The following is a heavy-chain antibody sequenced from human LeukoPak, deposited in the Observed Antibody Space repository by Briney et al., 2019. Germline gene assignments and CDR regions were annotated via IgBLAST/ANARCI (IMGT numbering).Heavy chain of an antibody. Sequence: PGGSLRLSCAASGFTVSSNYMSWVRQAPGKGLEWVSAISGSGGSTYYADSVKGRFTISRDNSKNTLYLQMNSLRAEDTAVYYCAKDHCSSTSCYPYYFDYWGQGTLVTVSS. J-gene: IGHJ4*02. CDR1: GFTVSSNY. CDR2: ISGSGGST. CDR3: AKDHCSSTSCYPYYFDY. D-gene: IGHD2-2*01. V-gene: IGHV3-23*01.